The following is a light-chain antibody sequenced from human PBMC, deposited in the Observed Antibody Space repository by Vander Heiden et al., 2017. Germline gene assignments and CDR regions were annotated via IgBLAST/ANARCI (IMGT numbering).Light chain of an antibody. CDR1: HGIGNN. CDR2: GAS. J-gene: IGKJ4*01. Sequence: EIVITQSPVTLSVSPGERATLSCRASHGIGNNLVWYQQKPGQAPRVFIYGASTTAAGIPARFSGSGSGTEFTLTISSLQSEDFALYYCQQSHSWPLTFGGGTKVEIK. V-gene: IGKV3-15*01. CDR3: QQSHSWPLT.